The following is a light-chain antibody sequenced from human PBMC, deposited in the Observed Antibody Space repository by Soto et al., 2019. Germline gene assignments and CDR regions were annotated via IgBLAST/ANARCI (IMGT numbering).Light chain of an antibody. CDR2: EIS. CDR3: SSYAATHIV. Sequence: QSALTQPPSASGSPGQSVAISCTGTSSDVGGYNYVSWYQQHPGKAPKLMIYEISKRPSGVPDRFSGSKSGNTASLTVSGLQAEDEADYHCSSYAATHIVFGTGTKSPS. J-gene: IGLJ1*01. CDR1: SSDVGGYNY. V-gene: IGLV2-8*01.